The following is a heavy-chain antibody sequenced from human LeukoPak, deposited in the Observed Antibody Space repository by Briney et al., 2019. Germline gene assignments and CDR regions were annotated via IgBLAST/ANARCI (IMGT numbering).Heavy chain of an antibody. Sequence: GGTLRLSCAASGFTFSSYGMSWVRQAPGKGLEWVSAISGSGGSTYYADSVKGRFTISRDNSKNTLYLQMNSLRAEDTAVYYCASDHDYGDYLWDYWGQGTLVTVSS. V-gene: IGHV3-23*01. CDR2: ISGSGGST. CDR3: ASDHDYGDYLWDY. D-gene: IGHD4-17*01. J-gene: IGHJ4*02. CDR1: GFTFSSYG.